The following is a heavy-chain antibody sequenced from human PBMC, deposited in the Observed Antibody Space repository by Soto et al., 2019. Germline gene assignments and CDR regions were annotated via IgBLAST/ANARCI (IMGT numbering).Heavy chain of an antibody. CDR3: ARDLDGDY. CDR1: GFTFSAVY. V-gene: IGHV3-11*01. J-gene: IGHJ4*02. CDR2: ISSSGTSI. Sequence: PGGSLRLSCAASGFTFSAVYMSWIRQAPEKGLECISYISSSGTSINYADSVKGRFTISRDNAKNSLYLQMNSLRAEDTAVYYCARDLDGDYWGQGTLVTVSS. D-gene: IGHD3-3*01.